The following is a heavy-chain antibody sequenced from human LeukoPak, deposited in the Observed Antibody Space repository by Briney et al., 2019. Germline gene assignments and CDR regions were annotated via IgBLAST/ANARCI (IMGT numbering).Heavy chain of an antibody. J-gene: IGHJ4*02. Sequence: NPSQTLSLTCTVSCGSISSGSYYWSWIRQPAGKGLEWIGRIYTSGSTNYNPSLKSRVTISVDTSKNQFSLKLSSVTAADTAVYYCARVGIAGYCSSTSCYSGDYWGQGTLVTVSS. CDR2: IYTSGST. V-gene: IGHV4-61*02. CDR1: CGSISSGSYY. CDR3: ARVGIAGYCSSTSCYSGDY. D-gene: IGHD2-2*02.